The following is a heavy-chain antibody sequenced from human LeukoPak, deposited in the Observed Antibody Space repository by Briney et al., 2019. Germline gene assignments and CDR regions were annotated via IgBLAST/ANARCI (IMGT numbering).Heavy chain of an antibody. V-gene: IGHV1-2*06. CDR1: GYAFTGYY. Sequence: GASVKVSCKASGYAFTGYYIHWVRQAPRQGLEWMERINPNSGGTNYAQKFQGRVTMTRDTSISTAYMELSRLTSDDTAVYYCAREPMVRDFNWFDPWGQGTLVTVSS. J-gene: IGHJ5*02. CDR3: AREPMVRDFNWFDP. CDR2: INPNSGGT. D-gene: IGHD3-10*01.